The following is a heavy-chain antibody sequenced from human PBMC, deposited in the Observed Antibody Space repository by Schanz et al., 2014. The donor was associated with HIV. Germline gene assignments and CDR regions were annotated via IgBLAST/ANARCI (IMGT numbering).Heavy chain of an antibody. CDR2: MNPNSGNT. Sequence: QVHLVQSGAEVKKPGASVKVSCKASGYTFTSYDINWVRQATGQGLEWMGWMNPNSGNTGFAQKFQGRVTMTRNTPINTAYMEGSGLKSEDTAVYYCARKMSITNQWLRALYSNYGMDVWGQGTTVTVSS. CDR3: ARKMSITNQWLRALYSNYGMDV. D-gene: IGHD5-12*01. CDR1: GYTFTSYD. J-gene: IGHJ6*02. V-gene: IGHV1-8*01.